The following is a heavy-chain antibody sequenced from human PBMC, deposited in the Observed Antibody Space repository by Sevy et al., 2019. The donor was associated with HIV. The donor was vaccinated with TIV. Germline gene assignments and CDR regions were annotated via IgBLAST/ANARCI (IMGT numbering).Heavy chain of an antibody. Sequence: SETLSLTCTVSGGSITSLYWNWIRQPPGKGLEWIANIYYHGHINYNPSLKSRVTLSLDTSKNQFSLMLSSVTAADTAMYYCAGENAWGRGYSWGQGTLVTVSS. J-gene: IGHJ4*02. D-gene: IGHD1-26*01. CDR1: GGSITSLY. CDR3: AGENAWGRGYS. V-gene: IGHV4-59*11. CDR2: IYYHGHI.